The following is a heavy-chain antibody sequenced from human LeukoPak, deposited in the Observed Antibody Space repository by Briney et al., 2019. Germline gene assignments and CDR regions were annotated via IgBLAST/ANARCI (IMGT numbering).Heavy chain of an antibody. D-gene: IGHD3-10*01. CDR3: ARLLWFGELQVFDY. CDR1: GGSISSGGYS. Sequence: SQTLSLTCAVSGGSISSGGYSWSWIRQPPGKGLEWIGYIYHSGSPYYNPSLKSRVTISVDTSKNQFSLKLSSVTAADTAVYYCARLLWFGELQVFDYWGQGTLVTVSS. CDR2: IYHSGSP. V-gene: IGHV4-30-2*02. J-gene: IGHJ4*02.